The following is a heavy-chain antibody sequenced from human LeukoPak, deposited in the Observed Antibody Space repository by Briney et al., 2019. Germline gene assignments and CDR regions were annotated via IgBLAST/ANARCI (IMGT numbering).Heavy chain of an antibody. D-gene: IGHD2-15*01. CDR1: GGSISSGDYY. V-gene: IGHV4-30-4*01. CDR2: IYYSGST. Sequence: SQTLSLTCTVSGGSISSGDYYWSWIRQPPGKGLEWIGYIYYSGSTYYNPSLKSRVTISVDTSKNQFSLKLSSVTAADTAVYYCASQVVVAARGGWFDPWRQGTLVTVSS. J-gene: IGHJ5*02. CDR3: ASQVVVAARGGWFDP.